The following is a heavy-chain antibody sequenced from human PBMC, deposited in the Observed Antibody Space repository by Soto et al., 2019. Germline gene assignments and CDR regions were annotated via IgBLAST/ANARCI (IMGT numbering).Heavy chain of an antibody. D-gene: IGHD3-22*01. CDR1: CYSFTCYF. Sequence: PGESQNFSCRTSCYSFTCYFVAWVRQLPGKGLEWMGIIFPSDSDTRYSPSFQGQVTISADRSTSTVFLQWASLKASDTAVYFCARNEKSGYFNWFDPWGQGTLVTVSS. CDR3: ARNEKSGYFNWFDP. CDR2: IFPSDSDT. J-gene: IGHJ5*02. V-gene: IGHV5-51*01.